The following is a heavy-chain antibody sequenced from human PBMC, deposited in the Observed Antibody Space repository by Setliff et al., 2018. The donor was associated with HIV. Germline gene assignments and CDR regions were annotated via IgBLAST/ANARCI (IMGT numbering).Heavy chain of an antibody. CDR1: GITVSGIY. CDR3: ARDCRVGWVFTYGMDV. Sequence: GSLRLSCAASGITVSGIYMTWVRQAPGKGLEWVSVINGGTTTYYADSVKGRFTISRDNSKNTLFLQMNSLRPEGTAVYYCARDCRVGWVFTYGMDVWGQGTLVTVSS. V-gene: IGHV3-53*05. J-gene: IGHJ6*02. D-gene: IGHD6-13*01. CDR2: INGGTTT.